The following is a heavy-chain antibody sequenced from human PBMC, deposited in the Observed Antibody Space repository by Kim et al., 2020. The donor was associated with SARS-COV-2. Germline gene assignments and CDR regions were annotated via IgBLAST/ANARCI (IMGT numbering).Heavy chain of an antibody. CDR3: ASILNRRYCSGGSCYQTNWFDP. CDR2: IIPIFGTA. Sequence: SVKVSCKASGGTFSSYAISWVRQAPGQGLEWMGGIIPIFGTANYAQKFQGRVTITADKSTSTAYMELSSLRSEDTAVYYCASILNRRYCSGGSCYQTNWFDPWGQGTLVTVSS. V-gene: IGHV1-69*06. CDR1: GGTFSSYA. D-gene: IGHD2-15*01. J-gene: IGHJ5*02.